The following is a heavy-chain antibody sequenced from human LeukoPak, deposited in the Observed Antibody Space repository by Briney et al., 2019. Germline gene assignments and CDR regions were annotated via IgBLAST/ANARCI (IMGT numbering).Heavy chain of an antibody. CDR2: ISSSSSTI. CDR1: GFTFSSYS. CDR3: ATYSSSWFNYYFDY. J-gene: IGHJ4*02. V-gene: IGHV3-48*04. Sequence: RTGGSLRLSCAASGFTFSSYSMNWVRQAPGKGLEWLSYISSSSSTIYYADSVKGRFTISRDNAKNSLFLQMNSLRAEDTAVYYCATYSSSWFNYYFDYWGQGTLVTVFS. D-gene: IGHD6-13*01.